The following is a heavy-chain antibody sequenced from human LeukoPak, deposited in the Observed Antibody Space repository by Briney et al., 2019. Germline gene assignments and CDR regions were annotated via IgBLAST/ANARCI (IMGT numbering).Heavy chain of an antibody. V-gene: IGHV3-48*03. CDR2: ISSSGSTI. Sequence: GGSLRLSCAASGFTFSSYEMNWVRQAPGKGREWVSYISSSGSTIYYADSVKGRFTISRDNSKNTLYLQMNSLRAEDTAVYYCAKGSRPGYSYGPREYYYYMDVWGKGTTVTVSS. CDR1: GFTFSSYE. D-gene: IGHD5-18*01. J-gene: IGHJ6*03. CDR3: AKGSRPGYSYGPREYYYYMDV.